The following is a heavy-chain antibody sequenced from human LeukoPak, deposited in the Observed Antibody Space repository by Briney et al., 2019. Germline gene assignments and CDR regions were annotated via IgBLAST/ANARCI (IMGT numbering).Heavy chain of an antibody. CDR1: GFTFSSYA. Sequence: GGSLRLSCAASGFTFSSYAMSWVRQAPGKGLEWVSAISGSGGSTYYADSVKGRFTISRDNSKNTLYLQMNSLRAEDTAVYYCAKFLPTHIVVANYYFDYWGQGTLLTVSS. CDR3: AKFLPTHIVVANYYFDY. D-gene: IGHD2-21*01. V-gene: IGHV3-23*01. CDR2: ISGSGGST. J-gene: IGHJ4*02.